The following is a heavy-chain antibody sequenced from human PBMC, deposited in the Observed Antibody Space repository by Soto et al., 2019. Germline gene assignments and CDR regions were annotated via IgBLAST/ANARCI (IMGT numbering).Heavy chain of an antibody. V-gene: IGHV6-1*01. CDR3: ARGEQYSGRIFDY. CDR1: GDSVSRNTPG. Sequence: SQTLSLTCAITGDSVSRNTPGWSSVRQSPSRGLEWLGRTYYRSKWYYEYAVSVRGRITINPDTSKNQYSLQLNSVTPEDTAVYFCARGEQYSGRIFDYWGQGTLVTVSS. CDR2: TYYRSKWYY. D-gene: IGHD1-26*01. J-gene: IGHJ4*01.